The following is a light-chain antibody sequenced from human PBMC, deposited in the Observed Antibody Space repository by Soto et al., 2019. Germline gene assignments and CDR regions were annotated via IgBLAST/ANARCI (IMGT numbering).Light chain of an antibody. J-gene: IGLJ1*01. V-gene: IGLV1-44*01. Sequence: QSVLTQPPSASGTPGQRVTISCSGSSSNIGSNTVNWYQQLPGTAPKLLIYSNNQRPSGVPDRFSGSKSGTSASLAISGLQSEDEADYYCAAWDDSLNVLYVSGTGTKVTVL. CDR2: SNN. CDR3: AAWDDSLNVLYV. CDR1: SSNIGSNT.